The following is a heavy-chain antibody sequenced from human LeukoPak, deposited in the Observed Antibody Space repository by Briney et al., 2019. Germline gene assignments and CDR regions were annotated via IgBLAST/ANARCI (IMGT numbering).Heavy chain of an antibody. Sequence: GGSLRLSCAASGFTFSTYSMNWVRQAPGKGLEWVSYISTSSSAISYADSVKGRFTISRDNAKNSLYLEMNSLRDEDTAVYYCGNSRGSCLRGQGTLVTVSS. J-gene: IGHJ4*02. V-gene: IGHV3-48*02. CDR1: GFTFSTYS. D-gene: IGHD2-15*01. CDR3: GNSRGSCL. CDR2: ISTSSSAI.